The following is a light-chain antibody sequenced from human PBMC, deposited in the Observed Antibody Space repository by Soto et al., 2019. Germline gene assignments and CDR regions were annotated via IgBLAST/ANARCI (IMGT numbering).Light chain of an antibody. J-gene: IGKJ3*01. CDR1: QSIGST. Sequence: EILLTQSPDTLSLSPGERTIFSCRTSQSIGSTLAWYQHKPGQAHRLLIYDAYKRATGIPARFSVSGSGKDFTLTISSLEPEDFAVYFCQQRSKWPVTFGPGTTVDIK. CDR3: QQRSKWPVT. V-gene: IGKV3-11*01. CDR2: DAY.